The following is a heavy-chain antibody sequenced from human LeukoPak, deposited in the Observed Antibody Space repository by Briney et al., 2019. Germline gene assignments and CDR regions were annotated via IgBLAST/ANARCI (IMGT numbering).Heavy chain of an antibody. CDR3: IAHFPYFYGFDV. V-gene: IGHV3-15*01. D-gene: IGHD3-3*02. Sequence: HIKSEGEGATTDYAAPAKGRFTISRDDSKNMIYLQMSSLKIDDTAIYYCIAHFPYFYGFDVWGKGTTVTVSS. J-gene: IGHJ6*04. CDR2: IKSEGEGATT.